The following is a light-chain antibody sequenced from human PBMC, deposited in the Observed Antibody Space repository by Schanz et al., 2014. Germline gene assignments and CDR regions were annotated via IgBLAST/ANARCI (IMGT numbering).Light chain of an antibody. CDR2: GNS. V-gene: IGLV1-40*01. Sequence: QSVLTQPPSVSGAPGQRITISCTGSSSNIGADYDVHWYQQLPGTAPKLLIHGNSNRPSGVPDRFSGSKSGTSASLAITGLQAEDEADYYCQSYDRSLSGSVFGGGTKLTVL. CDR3: QSYDRSLSGSV. J-gene: IGLJ3*02. CDR1: SSNIGADYD.